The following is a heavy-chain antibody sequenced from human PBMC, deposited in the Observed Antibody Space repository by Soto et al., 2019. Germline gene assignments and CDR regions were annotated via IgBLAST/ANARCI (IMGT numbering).Heavy chain of an antibody. J-gene: IGHJ4*02. CDR2: IDSDGSRI. Sequence: EVQLVESGGGLVQPGESLRLYCAASGFTFSNYWMQWVRQAPGKGLVWVSRIDSDGSRITYADFVKGRFTISRDNAKNTVYLHMNSLTAEDTAVYYCVRTSLVVAVATREDFWGQGTLVTVSS. CDR1: GFTFSNYW. CDR3: VRTSLVVAVATREDF. D-gene: IGHD2-15*01. V-gene: IGHV3-74*01.